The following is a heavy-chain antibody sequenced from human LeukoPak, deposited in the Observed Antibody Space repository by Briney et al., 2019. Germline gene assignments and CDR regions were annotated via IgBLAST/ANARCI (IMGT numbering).Heavy chain of an antibody. J-gene: IGHJ4*02. CDR2: IHYSGIT. V-gene: IGHV4-39*01. CDR1: GGSISSSSYY. D-gene: IGHD1-26*01. Sequence: SETLSLTCTVSGGSISSSSYYWGWIRQPPGKGLEWIGSIHYSGITYYNPSLKSRVTISVDTSKNQLSLKLSSVTAADTAVYYCAKNSGDYPLDYWGQGTLVSVSS. CDR3: AKNSGDYPLDY.